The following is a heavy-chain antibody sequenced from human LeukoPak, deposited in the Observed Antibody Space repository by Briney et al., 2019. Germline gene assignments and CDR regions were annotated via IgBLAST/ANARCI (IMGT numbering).Heavy chain of an antibody. CDR2: IYTSGST. Sequence: SETLSLTCTVSGVSISSYYWSWIRQPAGKGLEWIGRIYTSGSTNYNPSLKSRVTMSVDTSKNQFSLKLSSVTAADTAVYYCAREERGPYSSSWYVNYYYMDVWGKGTTVTISS. D-gene: IGHD6-13*01. CDR3: AREERGPYSSSWYVNYYYMDV. J-gene: IGHJ6*03. V-gene: IGHV4-4*07. CDR1: GVSISSYY.